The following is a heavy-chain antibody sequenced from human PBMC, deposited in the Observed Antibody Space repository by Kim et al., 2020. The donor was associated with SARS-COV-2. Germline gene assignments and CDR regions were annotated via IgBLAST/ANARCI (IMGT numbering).Heavy chain of an antibody. D-gene: IGHD2-2*02. Sequence: SETLSLTCTVSGGSISSSSYYWGWIRQPPGKGLEWIGSIYYSGSTYYNPSLKSRVTISVDTSKNQFSLKLSSVTAADTAVYYCARLDLSTYNAFDIWGQGTMVTVSS. CDR1: GGSISSSSYY. V-gene: IGHV4-39*01. CDR3: ARLDLSTYNAFDI. J-gene: IGHJ3*02. CDR2: IYYSGST.